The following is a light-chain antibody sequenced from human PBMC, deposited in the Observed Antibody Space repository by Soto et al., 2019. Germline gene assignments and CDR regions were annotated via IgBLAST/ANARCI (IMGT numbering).Light chain of an antibody. CDR1: NIGSKS. V-gene: IGLV3-21*01. CDR2: YDS. J-gene: IGLJ7*01. CDR3: QVWESSSDHAV. Sequence: SYELTQPPSVSVAPGKTARITCGGNNIGSKSVHWYQQKPGQAPVLVIYYDSDRPSGIPERFSGANSGNTATLTISRVEAGDEADYYCQVWESSSDHAVFGGGTKLTVL.